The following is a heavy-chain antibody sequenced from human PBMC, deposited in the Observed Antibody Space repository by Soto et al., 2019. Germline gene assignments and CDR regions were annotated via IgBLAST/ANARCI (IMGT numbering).Heavy chain of an antibody. J-gene: IGHJ6*02. CDR2: ISGSGGST. V-gene: IGHV3-23*01. Sequence: EVQLLESGGGLVQPGGSLRLSCAASGFTFSSYAMSWVRQAPGKGLEWVSAISGSGGSTYYADSVKGRFTISRDNSKNTLYLQMNRLRSSYPAVYYCAKELRDIVVVRLPVYYYYGMDVWGQGTTVIVSS. D-gene: IGHD2-2*01. CDR1: GFTFSSYA. CDR3: AKELRDIVVVRLPVYYYYGMDV.